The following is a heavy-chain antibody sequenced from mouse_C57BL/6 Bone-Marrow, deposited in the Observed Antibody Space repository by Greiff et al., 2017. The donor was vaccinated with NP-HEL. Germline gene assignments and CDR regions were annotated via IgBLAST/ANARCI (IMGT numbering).Heavy chain of an antibody. D-gene: IGHD2-2*01. CDR2: IYPSDSET. CDR3: ARRYGYSYYFDY. V-gene: IGHV1-61*01. CDR1: GYTFTSYW. J-gene: IGHJ2*01. Sequence: QVQLQQPGAELVRPGSSVKLSCKASGYTFTSYWMDWVKQRPGQGLEWIGNIYPSDSETHYNQKFKDKATLTVDKSSSTAYMQLSSLTSEDTAVYYCARRYGYSYYFDYWGQGTTLTVSS.